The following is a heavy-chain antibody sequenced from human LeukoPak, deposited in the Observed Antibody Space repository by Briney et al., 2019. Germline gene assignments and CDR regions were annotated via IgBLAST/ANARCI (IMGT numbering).Heavy chain of an antibody. V-gene: IGHV3-64*01. J-gene: IGHJ4*02. CDR3: ARGSLGDPTPFDY. CDR1: GFTFSSYA. Sequence: GGSLRPSCAASGFTFSSYAMHWVRQAPGKGLEYVSAISSNGGSTYYANSVKGRFTISRDNSKNTLYLQMGSLRAEDMAVYYCARGSLGDPTPFDYWGQGTLVTVSS. CDR2: ISSNGGST. D-gene: IGHD2-21*02.